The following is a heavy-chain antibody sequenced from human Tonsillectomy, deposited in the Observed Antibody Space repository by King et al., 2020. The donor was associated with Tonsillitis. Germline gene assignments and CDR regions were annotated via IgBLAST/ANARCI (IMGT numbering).Heavy chain of an antibody. V-gene: IGHV1-18*01. Sequence: VQLVESGAEVKKPGASVKVSCKASGYSFTNYGISWVRQAPGQGLEWRGWISTYNGKTNYAQKLQGRVTMTTDTSTSTAYMELRSLRSDDTAVYYCARDLYYYYGSGSSDYYYMDVWGKGTTVTVSS. CDR1: GYSFTNYG. D-gene: IGHD3-10*01. CDR3: ARDLYYYYGSGSSDYYYMDV. CDR2: ISTYNGKT. J-gene: IGHJ6*03.